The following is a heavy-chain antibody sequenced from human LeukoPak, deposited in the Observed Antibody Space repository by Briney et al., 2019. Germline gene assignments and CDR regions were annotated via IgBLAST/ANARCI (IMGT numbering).Heavy chain of an antibody. V-gene: IGHV3-30*04. J-gene: IGHJ4*02. CDR1: GLTFSSYA. D-gene: IGHD3-9*01. CDR2: ISYDGSNK. Sequence: PGGSLRLSCAASGLTFSSYAMHWVRQAPGKGLEWVAVISYDGSNKYYADSVKGRFTISRDNSKNTLYLQMNSLRAEDTAVYYCASDVLRYFDPPENWGQGTLVTVSS. CDR3: ASDVLRYFDPPEN.